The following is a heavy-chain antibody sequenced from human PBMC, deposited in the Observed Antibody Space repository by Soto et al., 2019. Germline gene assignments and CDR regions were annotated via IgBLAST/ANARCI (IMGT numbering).Heavy chain of an antibody. CDR2: IAYDESTT. CDR3: ARGGGSHAHPPDY. D-gene: IGHD1-26*01. V-gene: IGHV3-74*01. J-gene: IGHJ4*02. Sequence: VVSLRLSCAASGFPFSNYWMHWIRQAPGKGLVWVSRIAYDESTTTYADSVKGRFTISRDNAKNTLYLQMNSLRAEDTAVYYCARGGGSHAHPPDYWGQGTLVTVSS. CDR1: GFPFSNYW.